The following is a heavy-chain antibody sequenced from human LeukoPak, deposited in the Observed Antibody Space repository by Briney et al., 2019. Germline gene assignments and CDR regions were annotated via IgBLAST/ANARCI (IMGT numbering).Heavy chain of an antibody. CDR1: GGSIGSGSYY. CDR3: ARDHLGVSEYSGYDPWGFDP. CDR2: IYTSGST. Sequence: SETLSLTCTVSGGSIGSGSYYWSWIRQPAGKGLEWIGRIYTSGSTNYNPSLKSRVTISVDTSKNQFSLKLSSVTAADTAVYYCARDHLGVSEYSGYDPWGFDPWGQGTPVTVSS. D-gene: IGHD5-12*01. V-gene: IGHV4-61*02. J-gene: IGHJ5*02.